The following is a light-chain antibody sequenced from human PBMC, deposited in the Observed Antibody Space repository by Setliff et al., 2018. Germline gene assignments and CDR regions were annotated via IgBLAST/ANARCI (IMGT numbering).Light chain of an antibody. J-gene: IGLJ1*01. CDR2: DVD. CDR3: GAYAGSSKKI. CDR1: SSDIGDYNY. V-gene: IGLV2-8*01. Sequence: QSALSQPPSASGSPGQSVTISYTGTSSDIGDYNYVSWYQHHPGKAPKLLIYDVDKRPSGVPDRFSGSKSGNTASLTVSGLQADDEADYYCGAYAGSSKKIFGTGTKVTVL.